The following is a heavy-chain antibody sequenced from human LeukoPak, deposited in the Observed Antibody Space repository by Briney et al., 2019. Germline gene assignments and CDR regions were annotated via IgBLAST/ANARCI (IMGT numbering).Heavy chain of an antibody. CDR2: VYYSGSS. J-gene: IGHJ4*02. D-gene: IGHD3-16*01. V-gene: IGHV4-30-4*01. CDR1: GNSVNSRDFY. CDR3: AGRLSWGEYRFDY. Sequence: SETLSLTCTVSGNSVNSRDFYWNWIRQPPGKGLEWLGEVYYSGSSYSNPSLRSRLTLSLDMSKNQFSLRVTSMSAADTAVYFCAGRLSWGEYRFDYWGQGTLVTVSS.